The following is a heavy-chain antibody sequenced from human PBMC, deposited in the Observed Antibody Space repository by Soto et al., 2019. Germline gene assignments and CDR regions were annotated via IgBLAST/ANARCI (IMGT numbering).Heavy chain of an antibody. CDR2: ISYDGSNK. J-gene: IGHJ6*02. Sequence: PGGSLRLSCAASGFTFSSYGMHWVRQAPGKGLEWVAVISYDGSNKYYADSVKGRFTISRGNSKNTLYLQMNSLRAEDTAVYYCAKGDSGSYWGYYYYYYGMDVWGQGTTVTVSS. CDR1: GFTFSSYG. D-gene: IGHD1-26*01. CDR3: AKGDSGSYWGYYYYYYGMDV. V-gene: IGHV3-30*18.